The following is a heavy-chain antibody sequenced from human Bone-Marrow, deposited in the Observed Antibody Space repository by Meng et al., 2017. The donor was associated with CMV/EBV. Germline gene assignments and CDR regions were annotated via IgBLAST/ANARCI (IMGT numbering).Heavy chain of an antibody. CDR1: GYISSGGYY. J-gene: IGHJ5*02. CDR3: ARAAGSYYGSGCWFDP. D-gene: IGHD3-10*01. Sequence: GYISSGGYYWRWIRQHPGKGLEWIGYIYYSGSTYYNPSLKSRVTISVDTSKNQFSLKLSSVTAADTAVYYCARAAGSYYGSGCWFDPWGQGTLVTVSS. V-gene: IGHV4-31*02. CDR2: IYYSGST.